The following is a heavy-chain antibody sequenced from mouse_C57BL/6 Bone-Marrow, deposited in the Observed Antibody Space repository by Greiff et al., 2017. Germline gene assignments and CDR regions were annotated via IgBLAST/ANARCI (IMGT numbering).Heavy chain of an antibody. CDR1: GYTFTSYW. CDR2: IHPNSGST. V-gene: IGHV1-64*01. J-gene: IGHJ3*01. Sequence: VQLQQPGAELVKPGASVKLSCTASGYTFTSYWMHWVKQRPGQGLEWIGMIHPNSGSTNYNEKFKSKATLTVDKSSSTAYMQLSSLTSEDSAVYYCARYFYDYDGGAWFAYWGQGTLVTVSA. CDR3: ARYFYDYDGGAWFAY. D-gene: IGHD2-4*01.